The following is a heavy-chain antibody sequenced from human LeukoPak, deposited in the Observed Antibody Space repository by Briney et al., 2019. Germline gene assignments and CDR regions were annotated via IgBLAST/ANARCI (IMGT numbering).Heavy chain of an antibody. D-gene: IGHD1/OR15-1a*01. CDR1: GFTFSTYW. Sequence: GGSLRLSCAASGFTFSTYWMTWVRQDPGKGLEWVANIKQDGSEKYYVDYVKGRFTISRDNAKSSLYLQMNRLRDEDRAVYYCAGAEEQRRGYVDYGGQGTLLTVSS. V-gene: IGHV3-7*04. CDR2: IKQDGSEK. CDR3: AGAEEQRRGYVDY. J-gene: IGHJ4*02.